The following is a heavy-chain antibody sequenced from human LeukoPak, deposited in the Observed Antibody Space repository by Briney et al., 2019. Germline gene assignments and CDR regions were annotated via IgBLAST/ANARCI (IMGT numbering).Heavy chain of an antibody. V-gene: IGHV1-8*03. J-gene: IGHJ6*03. CDR3: ARRRRFLEWYDPSPYYMDV. Sequence: GASVKVSCKASGGTFSSYAISWVRQATGQGLEWMGWMNPNSGNTGYAQKFQGRVTITRNTSISTAYMELSSLRSEDTAVYYCARRRRFLEWYDPSPYYMDVWGKGTTVTVSS. CDR1: GGTFSSYA. D-gene: IGHD3-3*01. CDR2: MNPNSGNT.